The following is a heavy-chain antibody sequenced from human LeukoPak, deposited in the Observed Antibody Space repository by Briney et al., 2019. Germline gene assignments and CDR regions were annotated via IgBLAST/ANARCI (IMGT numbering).Heavy chain of an antibody. D-gene: IGHD3-22*01. V-gene: IGHV3-30*04. CDR2: ISYDGSSK. Sequence: GGSLRLSCAASGFAFSSFAMHWVRQAPGKGLEWVAIISYDGSSKYFSDSVKGRFTISRDNSKNTLYLQMNSLRAEDTAVYYCAKVRYDSSGYQSPYFDYWGQGILVTVSS. CDR1: GFAFSSFA. CDR3: AKVRYDSSGYQSPYFDY. J-gene: IGHJ4*02.